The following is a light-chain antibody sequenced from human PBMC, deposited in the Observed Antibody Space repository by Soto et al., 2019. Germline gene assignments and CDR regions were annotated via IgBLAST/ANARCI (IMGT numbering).Light chain of an antibody. CDR2: WAS. V-gene: IGKV4-1*01. CDR1: QSILYSSNNKNY. CDR3: QQYYGPPHT. J-gene: IGKJ2*01. Sequence: DIVMTQSPDSLAVSLGERATINCKSSQSILYSSNNKNYLAWYQEKPGQPPKLLIYWASTRESGVPDRFSGAGSGTDFTRTISSLQAEDAAVYYCQQYYGPPHTFGQGTKLEIK.